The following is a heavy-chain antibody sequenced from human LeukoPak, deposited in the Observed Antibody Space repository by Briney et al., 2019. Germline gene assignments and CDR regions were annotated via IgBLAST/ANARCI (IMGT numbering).Heavy chain of an antibody. CDR1: GGSISSGGYY. CDR3: ARVTSSGYRFDY. J-gene: IGHJ4*02. D-gene: IGHD3-22*01. V-gene: IGHV4-31*03. Sequence: PSETLSLTCTVSGGSISSGGYYWSWIRQHPGKGLEWIGYIYYSGSTYYNPSLKSRVTISVDTSKNQFSLKLSSVTAADTAVYYCARVTSSGYRFDYWGLGTLVTVSS. CDR2: IYYSGST.